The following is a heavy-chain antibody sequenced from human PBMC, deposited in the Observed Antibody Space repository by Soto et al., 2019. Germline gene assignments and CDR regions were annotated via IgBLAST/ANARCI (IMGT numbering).Heavy chain of an antibody. CDR2: IHYSGNS. CDR3: VRAGGVHYDILTGYYSHWFDP. V-gene: IGHV4-31*03. D-gene: IGHD3-9*01. CDR1: VGSIVSGAYY. J-gene: IGHJ5*02. Sequence: SLSLTGTVSVGSIVSGAYYWSWILQHPGKGLEWIGSIHYSGNSYYNPSLTSRLTISVDTSKNQFSLILSSVTAADTAVYYCVRAGGVHYDILTGYYSHWFDPWGQGALVTVSS.